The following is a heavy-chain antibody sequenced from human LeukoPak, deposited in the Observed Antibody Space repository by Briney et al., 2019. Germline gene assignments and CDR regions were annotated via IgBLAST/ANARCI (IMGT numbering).Heavy chain of an antibody. Sequence: SVKVSCKASGGTFSSYAISWVRQAPGQGLEWMGRIIPILGIANYAQKFQGRVTITADKSTSTAYMELSSLRSEDTVVYYCARGPDYPYAFDIWGQGTMVTVPS. CDR2: IIPILGIA. J-gene: IGHJ3*02. D-gene: IGHD4-11*01. CDR3: ARGPDYPYAFDI. CDR1: GGTFSSYA. V-gene: IGHV1-69*04.